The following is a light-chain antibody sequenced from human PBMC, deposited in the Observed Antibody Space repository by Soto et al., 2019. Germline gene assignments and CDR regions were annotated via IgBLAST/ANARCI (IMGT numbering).Light chain of an antibody. CDR2: WAT. CDR1: QSVLYSTNNKHY. V-gene: IGKV4-1*01. Sequence: DSGLSQSPDSVAVSLVERAPINCKSSQSVLYSTNNKHYLAWYQQKPGQPPMLLIYWATTREYGVPDRFSSWGSGKDITLIIRRQPAEDAAVYCCQQGCSAWTFGQGTKVDIK. J-gene: IGKJ1*01. CDR3: QQGCSAWT.